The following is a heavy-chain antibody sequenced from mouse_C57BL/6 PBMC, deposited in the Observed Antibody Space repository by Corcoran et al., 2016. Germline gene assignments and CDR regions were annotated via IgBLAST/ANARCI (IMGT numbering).Heavy chain of an antibody. CDR3: ARRGTVVATDYAMDY. Sequence: QVQLQQSGPELVKPGASVKISCKASGYTFTDYYINWVKQRPGQGLEWIGWIFPGSGSTYYNEKFKGKATLTVDKSSSTAYMLLSSLTSEDSAVYFCARRGTVVATDYAMDYWGQGTSVTVSS. D-gene: IGHD1-1*01. V-gene: IGHV1-75*01. CDR2: IFPGSGST. J-gene: IGHJ4*01. CDR1: GYTFTDYY.